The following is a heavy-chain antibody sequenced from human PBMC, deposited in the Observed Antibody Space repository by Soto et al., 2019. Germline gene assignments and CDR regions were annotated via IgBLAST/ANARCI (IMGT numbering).Heavy chain of an antibody. Sequence: PGGSLRLSCAASGFTFSSYSMNWVRQAPGKGLEWVSYISSSSSTIYYADSVKGRFTISRDNAKNSLYLQMNSLRGEDTAVYYCAREHCSGGSCYSVSYYYYGMDVWGQGTTVTVSS. V-gene: IGHV3-48*01. CDR1: GFTFSSYS. CDR3: AREHCSGGSCYSVSYYYYGMDV. J-gene: IGHJ6*02. D-gene: IGHD2-15*01. CDR2: ISSSSSTI.